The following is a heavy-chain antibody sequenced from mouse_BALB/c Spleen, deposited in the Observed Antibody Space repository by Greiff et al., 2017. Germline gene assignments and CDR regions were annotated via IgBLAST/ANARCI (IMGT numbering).Heavy chain of an antibody. CDR3: ARRCYGNLYYFDY. J-gene: IGHJ2*01. CDR2: IYPGDGDT. Sequence: QVQLQQSGAELVRPGSSVKISCKASGYAFSSYWMNWVKQRPGQGLEWIGQIYPGDGDTNYNGKFKGKATLTADKSSSTAYMQLSSLTSEDSAVYFCARRCYGNLYYFDYWGQGTTLTVSS. D-gene: IGHD2-1*01. CDR1: GYAFSSYW. V-gene: IGHV1-80*01.